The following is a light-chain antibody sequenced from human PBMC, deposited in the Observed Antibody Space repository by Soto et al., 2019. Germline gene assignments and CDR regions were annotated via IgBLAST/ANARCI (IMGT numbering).Light chain of an antibody. CDR2: DVT. Sequence: QSVLTQPASVSGSPGQSITISCTGSSSDIGGYNYVSWYQQHPGKAPKLMLYDVTNRPSGVSNRFSGSKSCNTASLTISGLQAVDEADYYCSSYTISCTPYVFGTGTKVTVL. J-gene: IGLJ1*01. CDR1: SSDIGGYNY. V-gene: IGLV2-14*03. CDR3: SSYTISCTPYV.